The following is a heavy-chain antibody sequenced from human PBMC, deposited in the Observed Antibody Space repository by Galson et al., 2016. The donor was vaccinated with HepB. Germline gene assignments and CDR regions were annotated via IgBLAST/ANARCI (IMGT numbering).Heavy chain of an antibody. D-gene: IGHD6-13*01. J-gene: IGHJ3*02. V-gene: IGHV3-21*01. CDR1: GFTFTRYT. Sequence: SLRLSCAASGFTFTRYTMNWVRQSPGKGLEWVPSISGGSSYKYYADSVKGRFTISRDNSKNSLYLQMNSLRAEDTAIYFCARTPGYSGTWYDASDIWGPGTIVTVSS. CDR3: ARTPGYSGTWYDASDI. CDR2: ISGGSSYK.